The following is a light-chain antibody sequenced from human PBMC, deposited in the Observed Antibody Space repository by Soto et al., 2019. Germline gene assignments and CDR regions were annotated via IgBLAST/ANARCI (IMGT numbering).Light chain of an antibody. CDR2: ATS. CDR1: QTVSTY. V-gene: IGKV1-39*01. CDR3: QQTYTTPRT. J-gene: IGKJ1*01. Sequence: DTQMTQSPSSLSASVGDRISITCRASQTVSTYLILYQQKAGQAPTLLISATSTLQSGVPSKFSGSGSGTEFTLTITRLQPEDFAHYYCQQTYTTPRTFGQGTKVAFK.